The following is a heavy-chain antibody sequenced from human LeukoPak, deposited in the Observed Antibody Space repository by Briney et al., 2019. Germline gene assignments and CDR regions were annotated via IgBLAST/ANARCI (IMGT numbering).Heavy chain of an antibody. CDR3: ARDPGDCSSTSCYYYYYMDV. CDR2: IKQDGSEK. V-gene: IGHV3-7*01. J-gene: IGHJ6*03. Sequence: GGSLRLSCAASGFTFSSYWMSWVRQAPGKGLEWVANIKQDGSEKYYVDSVKGRFTISRDNAKNSLYLQMNSLRAEDTAVYYCARDPGDCSSTSCYYYYYMDVWGKGTTVTVSS. CDR1: GFTFSSYW. D-gene: IGHD2-2*01.